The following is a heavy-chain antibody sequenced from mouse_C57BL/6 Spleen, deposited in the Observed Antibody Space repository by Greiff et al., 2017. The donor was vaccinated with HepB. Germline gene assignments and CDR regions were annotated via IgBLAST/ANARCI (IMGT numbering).Heavy chain of an antibody. D-gene: IGHD1-1*01. CDR2: IYPRSGNT. J-gene: IGHJ4*01. CDR1: GYTFTSYG. CDR3: ARSGYYGSSYYYAMDY. Sequence: VQLQQSGAELARPGASVKLSCKASGYTFTSYGISWVKQRTGQGLEWIGEIYPRSGNTYYNEKFKGKATLTADKSSSTAYMELRSLTSEDSAVYFCARSGYYGSSYYYAMDYWGQGTSVTVSS. V-gene: IGHV1-81*01.